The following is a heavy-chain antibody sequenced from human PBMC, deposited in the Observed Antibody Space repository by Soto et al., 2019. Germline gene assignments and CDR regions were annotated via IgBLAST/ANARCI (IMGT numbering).Heavy chain of an antibody. CDR3: ARVGGSTGTTSYSGMDV. CDR1: GYSFTSNG. CDR2: ISPYNGDT. Sequence: QVQLVQSGAEVKKPGASVKVSCKASGYSFTSNGLSWVQQAPGQWLEWMGWISPYNGDTSYAQNLQGRVTMTTDTSTSTAYMELRSLRSDDTAMYYCARVGGSTGTTSYSGMDVWGQGTSVTVSS. V-gene: IGHV1-18*04. J-gene: IGHJ6*02. D-gene: IGHD4-17*01.